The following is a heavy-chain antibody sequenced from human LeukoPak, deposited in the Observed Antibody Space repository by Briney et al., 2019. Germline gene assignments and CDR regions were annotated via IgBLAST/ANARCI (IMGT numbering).Heavy chain of an antibody. D-gene: IGHD7-27*01. CDR3: ASWGDF. V-gene: IGHV3-30-3*01. J-gene: IGHJ4*02. Sequence: GGSLRLSCAASGFTFNKYDMHWIRQAPGKGREWLAVISSDGSNKYYTDSVKGRFTISRDNSKNPLYLQLDSLRAEDTAVYYCASWGDFWGQGTLVTVSS. CDR2: ISSDGSNK. CDR1: GFTFNKYD.